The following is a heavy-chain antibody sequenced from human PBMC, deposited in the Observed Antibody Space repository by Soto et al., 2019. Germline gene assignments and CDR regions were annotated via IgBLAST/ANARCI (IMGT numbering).Heavy chain of an antibody. CDR2: IQTNTDAGTT. J-gene: IGHJ4*02. D-gene: IGHD6-13*01. CDR1: GFTFAHAW. V-gene: IGHV3-15*01. Sequence: EVQLVESGGGLVKPGGSLRLSCAASGFTFAHAWMTWVRQAPGKGLEWVGRIQTNTDAGTTDYAAPVKGRFSISRDDSKNTLFLQMNSLKPEDLAVYYCTTGDSSTWYGHYYFDYGGQGTVVSVSS. CDR3: TTGDSSTWYGHYYFDY.